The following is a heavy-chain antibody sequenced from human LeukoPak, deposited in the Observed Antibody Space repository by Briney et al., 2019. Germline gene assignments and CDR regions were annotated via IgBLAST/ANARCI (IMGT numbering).Heavy chain of an antibody. J-gene: IGHJ6*04. Sequence: GSLRLSCAASGFTFSDYYMSWIRQAPGMGLEWVSYISSSSSYTNYADSVKGRFTISRDNAKNSLYLQMNSLRAEDTAVYYCARMGNSGWLQLVYYYYYGMDVWGKGTTVTVSS. CDR3: ARMGNSGWLQLVYYYYYGMDV. D-gene: IGHD6-13*01. CDR2: ISSSSSYT. V-gene: IGHV3-11*06. CDR1: GFTFSDYY.